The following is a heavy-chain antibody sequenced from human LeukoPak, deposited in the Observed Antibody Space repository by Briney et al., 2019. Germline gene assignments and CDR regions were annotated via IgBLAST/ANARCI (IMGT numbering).Heavy chain of an antibody. J-gene: IGHJ4*02. CDR1: GFTFSSYA. CDR3: AKAGSGSYYNYGFDY. D-gene: IGHD3-10*01. Sequence: GGSLRLSCAASGFTFSSYAMSWVRQAPGKGLEWVSAISDSGGSTYYADPVKGRFTISRDNSKNTLYLQTNSLRAEDTAVYYCAKAGSGSYYNYGFDYWGQGTLVTVSS. CDR2: ISDSGGST. V-gene: IGHV3-23*01.